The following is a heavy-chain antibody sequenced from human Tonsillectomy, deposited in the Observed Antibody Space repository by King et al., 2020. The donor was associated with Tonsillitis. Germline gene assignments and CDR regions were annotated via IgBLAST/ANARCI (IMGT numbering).Heavy chain of an antibody. CDR2: IRSKAYGGTT. V-gene: IGHV3-49*03. CDR1: GFTFGDYA. CDR3: TREREVLRYFDWLTFFDY. D-gene: IGHD3-9*01. Sequence: VQLVQSGGGLVQPGRSLRLSCTASGFTFGDYAMSWFRQAPGKGLEWVGFIRSKAYGGTTEYAASVKGRFTISRDDSKSIAYLQMNSLKTEDTAVYYCTREREVLRYFDWLTFFDYWGQGTLVTVSS. J-gene: IGHJ4*02.